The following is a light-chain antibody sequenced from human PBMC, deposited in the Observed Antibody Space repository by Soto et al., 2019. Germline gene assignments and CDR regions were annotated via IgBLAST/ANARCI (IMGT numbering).Light chain of an antibody. CDR1: SSDVGNYNL. CDR3: CSYAGSSTSYV. Sequence: QSVLTQPASVSGSPGQSITISCTGTSSDVGNYNLVSWYQQHPGKAPKLMIYEGSKRPSGVSNRFSGSKSGNTASLTISGLQAEDEADYYCCSYAGSSTSYVFGTGTKVTVL. CDR2: EGS. V-gene: IGLV2-23*01. J-gene: IGLJ1*01.